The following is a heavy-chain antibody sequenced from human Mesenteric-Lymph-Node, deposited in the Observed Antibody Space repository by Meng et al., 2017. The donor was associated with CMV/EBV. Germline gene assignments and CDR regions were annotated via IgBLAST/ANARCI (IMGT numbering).Heavy chain of an antibody. CDR3: ARLYTTTFGHAFDF. Sequence: GGSLRLSCAASGFTFRNYAMHWVRQAPGKGLEWVAVVSYEGSNKDYADSVKGRFTISRDNAKNTLYLQMNSLRAEDTAVYYCARLYTTTFGHAFDFWGQGTLVTVSS. D-gene: IGHD2-2*02. V-gene: IGHV3-30-3*01. CDR2: VSYEGSNK. CDR1: GFTFRNYA. J-gene: IGHJ4*02.